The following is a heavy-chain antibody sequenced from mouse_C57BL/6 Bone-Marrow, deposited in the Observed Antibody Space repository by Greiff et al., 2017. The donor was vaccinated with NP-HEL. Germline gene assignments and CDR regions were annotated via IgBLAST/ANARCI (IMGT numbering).Heavy chain of an antibody. CDR1: GYTFTSYG. Sequence: VKLVESGAELARPGASVKLSCKASGYTFTSYGISWVKQRTGQGLEWIGEIYPRSGNTYYNEKFKGKATLTADKSSSTAYMELRSLTSEDSAVYFCARLGGLYFDYWGQGTTLTVSS. V-gene: IGHV1-81*01. CDR2: IYPRSGNT. CDR3: ARLGGLYFDY. D-gene: IGHD1-1*02. J-gene: IGHJ2*01.